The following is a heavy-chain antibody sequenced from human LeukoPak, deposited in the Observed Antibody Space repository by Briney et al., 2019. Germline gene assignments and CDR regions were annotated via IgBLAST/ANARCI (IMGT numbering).Heavy chain of an antibody. D-gene: IGHD4-23*01. CDR2: IHYSGNT. CDR1: GGSSRSGDYF. Sequence: MSSETLSLTCAVSGGSSRSGDYFWSWIRQPPGKGLEWIGHIHYSGNTYYNPSLKSRVSISVDTSKNQFSLKLSSVIAADTAVYYCARENNDYGGKKAFDYWGQGTLVTVSS. CDR3: ARENNDYGGKKAFDY. V-gene: IGHV4-30-4*01. J-gene: IGHJ4*02.